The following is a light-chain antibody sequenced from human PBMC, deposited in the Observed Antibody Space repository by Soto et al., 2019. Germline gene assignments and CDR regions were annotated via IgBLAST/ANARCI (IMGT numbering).Light chain of an antibody. CDR3: QQLNSYPLT. J-gene: IGKJ4*01. V-gene: IGKV1-9*01. CDR2: GAT. CDR1: QGIDNY. Sequence: DIQLTQSPSFLSASVGDRVTITCRASQGIDNYLAWYQQKPGKAPQLLIYGATALESGVPSRFGGSGAGTEFTLTISSQQPEDFATYYWQQLNSYPLTYGGGTKVEIK.